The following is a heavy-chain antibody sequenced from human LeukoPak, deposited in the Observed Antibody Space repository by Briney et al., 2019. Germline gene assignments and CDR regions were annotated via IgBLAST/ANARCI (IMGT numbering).Heavy chain of an antibody. CDR2: ISYDGSNK. D-gene: IGHD4-17*01. V-gene: IGHV3-30*03. Sequence: GALRLSCAASGFTFSSYGMHWVRQAPGKGLEWVAVISYDGSNKYYADSVKGRFTISRDNSKNTLYLQMNSLRAEDTAVYYCARDRSPFNDYGDYDAFDIWGQGTMVTVSS. J-gene: IGHJ3*02. CDR3: ARDRSPFNDYGDYDAFDI. CDR1: GFTFSSYG.